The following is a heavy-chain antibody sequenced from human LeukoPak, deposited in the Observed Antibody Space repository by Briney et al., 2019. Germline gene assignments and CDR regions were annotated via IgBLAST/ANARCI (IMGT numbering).Heavy chain of an antibody. J-gene: IGHJ2*01. D-gene: IGHD1-26*01. CDR3: ARDGGSYGIAYWYFDL. V-gene: IGHV3-53*01. CDR2: IYSGGST. CDR1: GFTVSSNY. Sequence: GGSLRLSCAASGFTVSSNYMSWVRQAPGKGLEWVSVIYSGGSTYYADSVKGRFTISRDNSKNTLYLQMNSLRAEDTAVYYCARDGGSYGIAYWYFDLWGRGTLVTVSS.